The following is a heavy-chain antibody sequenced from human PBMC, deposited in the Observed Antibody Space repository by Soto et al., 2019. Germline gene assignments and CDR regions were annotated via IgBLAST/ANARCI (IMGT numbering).Heavy chain of an antibody. CDR3: AREGYCTNGVCRYYYYGMEV. Sequence: PGGSLRLSCAASGFTFSSYGMHWVRQAPGKGLEWVAVIWYDGSNKYYADSVKGRFTISRDNSKNTLYLQMNSLRAEDTAVYYCAREGYCTNGVCRYYYYGMEVWGQGTTVTVSS. D-gene: IGHD2-8*01. CDR1: GFTFSSYG. CDR2: IWYDGSNK. J-gene: IGHJ6*02. V-gene: IGHV3-33*01.